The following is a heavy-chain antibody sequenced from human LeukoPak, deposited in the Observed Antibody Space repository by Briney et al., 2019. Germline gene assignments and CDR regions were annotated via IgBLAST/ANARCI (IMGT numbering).Heavy chain of an antibody. D-gene: IGHD3-16*01. V-gene: IGHV3-7*01. CDR1: GFTVSKVW. CDR2: IKHDGSEK. J-gene: IGHJ4*02. Sequence: GGSLRLSCAAAGFTVSKVWMRWVRQLPGKRLEWVGNIKHDGSEKYYLDSLKGRFTISRDNAKNSVYLHVNSLRAEDTAVYYCVRDYVWGTDNPDYWGQGTLVTVSS. CDR3: VRDYVWGTDNPDY.